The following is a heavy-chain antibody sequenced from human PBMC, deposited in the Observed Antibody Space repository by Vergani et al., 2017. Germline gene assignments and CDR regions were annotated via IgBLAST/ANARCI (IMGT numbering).Heavy chain of an antibody. CDR2: ISWNSGSI. D-gene: IGHD5-12*01. Sequence: EVQLVEPGGGLVQPGRSLRFSCAAPGFPSDVYAMHWVRQAPGKGLEWVSGISWNSGSIGYADSVKGRFTISRDNAKNSLYLQMNSLRAEDTAVYYCAKGGNGYDPSGYWGQGTLVTVSS. CDR3: AKGGNGYDPSGY. V-gene: IGHV3-9*02. CDR1: GFPSDVYA. J-gene: IGHJ4*02.